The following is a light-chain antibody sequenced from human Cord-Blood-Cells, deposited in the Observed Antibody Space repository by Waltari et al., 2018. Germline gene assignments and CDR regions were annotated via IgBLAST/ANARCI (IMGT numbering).Light chain of an antibody. Sequence: DIQMTQSPSPLSASVGDRVTITCRASQSISSYLNWYQQKPGKAPKLLIYAASSLQSGVPSRFSGSGSGTDFTLTIRSLQPEDFATYYCQQSYSTPYSFGQGTKLEIK. J-gene: IGKJ2*03. CDR2: AAS. V-gene: IGKV1-39*01. CDR1: QSISSY. CDR3: QQSYSTPYS.